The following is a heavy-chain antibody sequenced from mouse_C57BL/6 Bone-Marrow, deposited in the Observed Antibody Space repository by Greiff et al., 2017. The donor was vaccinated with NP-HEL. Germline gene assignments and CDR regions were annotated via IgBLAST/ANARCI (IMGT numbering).Heavy chain of an antibody. J-gene: IGHJ1*03. CDR3: ARSTYYGSSYMGYFDV. V-gene: IGHV1-50*01. D-gene: IGHD1-1*01. CDR1: GYTFTSYW. CDR2: IDPSDSYT. Sequence: VKLQQPGAELVKPGASVKLSCKASGYTFTSYWMQWVKQRPGQGLEWIGEIDPSDSYTNYNQKFKGKATLTVDTSSSTAYMQLSSLTSEETAVYYCARSTYYGSSYMGYFDVWGRGTTVTVSS.